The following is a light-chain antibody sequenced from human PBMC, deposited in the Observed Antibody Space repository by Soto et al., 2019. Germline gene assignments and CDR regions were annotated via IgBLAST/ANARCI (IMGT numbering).Light chain of an antibody. CDR3: QSYDSSLSGSGV. CDR2: GNS. CDR1: SSNIGAGYD. Sequence: QSVLTQPPSVSRAPGQRVTISCTGSSSNIGAGYDVHWYQQLPGTAPKLLIYGNSNRLSGVPDRFSGSKSGTSASLAITGLQAEDEADYYCQSYDSSLSGSGVFGGGTKVTVL. V-gene: IGLV1-40*01. J-gene: IGLJ2*01.